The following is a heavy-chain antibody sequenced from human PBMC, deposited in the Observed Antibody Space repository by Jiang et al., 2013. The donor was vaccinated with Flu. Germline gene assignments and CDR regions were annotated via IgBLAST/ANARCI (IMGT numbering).Heavy chain of an antibody. V-gene: IGHV4-59*01. J-gene: IGHJ5*02. Sequence: ETLSLTCTVSGGSISSYYWSWIRQPPGKGLEWIGYIYYSGSTNYNPSLKSRVTISVDTSKNQFSLKLSSVTAADTAVYYCARSRAARPRGNWFDPWGQGTLVTVSS. CDR1: GGSISSYY. CDR2: IYYSGST. CDR3: ARSRAARPRGNWFDP. D-gene: IGHD6-6*01.